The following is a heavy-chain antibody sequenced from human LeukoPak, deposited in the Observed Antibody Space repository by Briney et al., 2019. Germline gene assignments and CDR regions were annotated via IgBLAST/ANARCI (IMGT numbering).Heavy chain of an antibody. CDR3: TRDNTGWSLDP. CDR2: INSRSKTI. CDR1: GFTFSTYE. V-gene: IGHV3-48*03. J-gene: IGHJ5*02. Sequence: GGSLRLSCTASGFTFSTYEMNWVRQAPGKGLEWISYINSRSKTISYADSVKGRFTISRDNPKNSLFLQLDRLRAEDTALYYCTRDNTGWSLDPWGQGTLVSVSS. D-gene: IGHD6-19*01.